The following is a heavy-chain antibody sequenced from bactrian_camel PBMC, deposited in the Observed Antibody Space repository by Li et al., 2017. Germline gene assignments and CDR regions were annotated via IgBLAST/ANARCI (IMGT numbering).Heavy chain of an antibody. CDR2: TSEAGTT. J-gene: IGHJ4*01. Sequence: VQLVESGGGSVQTGGSLRLSCPASGFTFGEADMAWFRVPPGKRCKLVSATSEAGTTTYTHSMKGRVTAVQDAAKTTYYLQMNDLKDEDTGMYYCAALNSSSGGRFAWCSNFRGQGTQVTVS. CDR1: GFTFGEAD. D-gene: IGHD1*01. V-gene: IGHV3-1*01. CDR3: AALNSSSGGRFAWCSNF.